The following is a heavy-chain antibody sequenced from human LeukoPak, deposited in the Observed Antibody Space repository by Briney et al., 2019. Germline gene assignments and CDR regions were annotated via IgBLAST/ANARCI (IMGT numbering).Heavy chain of an antibody. Sequence: GGSLRLSCAASGFPFSTSWMNWIRQAPGRGLEWVANINQDGRTINYGDPVRGRFTISRDNARNSLYLQMTSLRAEDTALYYCATDRGYSTFDYWGQGTLVTVSS. CDR1: GFPFSTSW. V-gene: IGHV3-7*01. CDR3: ATDRGYSTFDY. D-gene: IGHD6-13*01. J-gene: IGHJ4*02. CDR2: INQDGRTI.